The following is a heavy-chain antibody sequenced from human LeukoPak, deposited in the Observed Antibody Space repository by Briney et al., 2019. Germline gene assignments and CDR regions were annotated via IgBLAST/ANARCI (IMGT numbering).Heavy chain of an antibody. J-gene: IGHJ4*02. Sequence: GSLRLSCVASGFTFSDHYIDWVRQAPGKGLGWVGRSRNKANFYTTEYAASVKARFTISRDDSKNALNLQMNSLKTEDTAVYYCTRVPRGGAYIAYRGQRTLCTVSS. CDR1: GFTFSDHY. V-gene: IGHV3-72*01. D-gene: IGHD1-26*01. CDR2: SRNKANFYTT. CDR3: TRVPRGGAYIAY.